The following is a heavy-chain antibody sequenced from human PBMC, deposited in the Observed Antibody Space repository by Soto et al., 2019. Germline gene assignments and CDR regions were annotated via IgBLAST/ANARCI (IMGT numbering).Heavy chain of an antibody. D-gene: IGHD3-10*01. CDR2: ISGSGGST. J-gene: IGHJ6*02. Sequence: GGSLRLSCAASGFTFSSYAMRWVRQAPVKGLEWVSAISGSGGSTYYADSVKGRFTISRDNSKNTLSLQMNSLRVEDSALYYCAKTRGYSYNYGLNVWGQGTTVTVSS. CDR1: GFTFSSYA. CDR3: AKTRGYSYNYGLNV. V-gene: IGHV3-23*01.